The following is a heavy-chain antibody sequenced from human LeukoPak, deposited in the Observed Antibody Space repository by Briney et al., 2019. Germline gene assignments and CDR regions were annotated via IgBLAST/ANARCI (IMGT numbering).Heavy chain of an antibody. CDR2: IYYSGST. D-gene: IGHD6-13*01. V-gene: IGHV4-39*07. CDR3: ARDVSSWYGFDDFDY. CDR1: GDSISSTSYY. J-gene: IGHJ4*02. Sequence: SETLSLTCTVSGDSISSTSYYWGWIRQPPGKGLEWIGSIYYSGSTYYNPSLKSRVTISVDMSKNQFSLKLSSVTAADTAVYCCARDVSSWYGFDDFDYWGQGTLVTVSS.